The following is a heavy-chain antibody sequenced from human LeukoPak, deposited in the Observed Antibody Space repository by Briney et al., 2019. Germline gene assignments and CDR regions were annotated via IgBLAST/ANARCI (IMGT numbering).Heavy chain of an antibody. J-gene: IGHJ4*02. CDR2: IYYSGST. V-gene: IGHV4-59*01. D-gene: IGHD6-13*01. CDR3: ARVDSIAAAGTGDGDY. Sequence: SETLSLTCTVSGGSISSYYWSWIRQPPGKGLEWIGYIYYSGSTNYNPSLKSRVTISVDTSKNQFSLKLSSVTAADTAVYYCARVDSIAAAGTGDGDYWGQGTLVTVSS. CDR1: GGSISSYY.